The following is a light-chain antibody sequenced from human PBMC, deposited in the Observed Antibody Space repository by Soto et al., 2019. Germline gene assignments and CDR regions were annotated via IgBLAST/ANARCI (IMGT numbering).Light chain of an antibody. CDR1: ESVGSN. CDR2: DAS. CDR3: QQYGRSGT. J-gene: IGKJ1*01. Sequence: IVVTQSPVTVSVTTGERATVSCRASESVGSNLAWYQQKPGQPPRLLIYDASTRATGIPARFSGSGSGTDFTLTISRLEPEDFAVYYCQQYGRSGTFGQGTKVDIK. V-gene: IGKV3-20*01.